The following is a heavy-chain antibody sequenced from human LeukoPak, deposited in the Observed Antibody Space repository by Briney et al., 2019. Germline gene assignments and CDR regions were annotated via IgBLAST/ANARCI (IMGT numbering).Heavy chain of an antibody. CDR2: ISGSGGST. J-gene: IGHJ3*02. Sequence: GGSLGLSCAASGFTFRSYGMTWVRQAPGKGLEWVSAISGSGGSTYYADSVKGQSTISRDNSKNTLYLQMNSLRAEDTAVYYCAKYGLAGSDRYHDASDIWGQGTVVTVSS. CDR1: GFTFRSYG. D-gene: IGHD3-10*01. CDR3: AKYGLAGSDRYHDASDI. V-gene: IGHV3-23*01.